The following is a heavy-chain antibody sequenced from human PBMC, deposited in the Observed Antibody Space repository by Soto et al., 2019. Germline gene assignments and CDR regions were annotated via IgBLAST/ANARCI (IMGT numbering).Heavy chain of an antibody. J-gene: IGHJ5*02. CDR3: AHTTPDYYDRSAYSGA. Sequence: QVQLVQSGAEVKKPGASVKVSCKASEYTFTGYYLHWVRQAPGQGLEWMGWINLNSGGTNFAQKFQGRVNMTRDMSISTANMELSRLRSDDTAVYYCAHTTPDYYDRSAYSGAWGQGTLVTVSS. CDR1: EYTFTGYY. V-gene: IGHV1-2*02. D-gene: IGHD3-22*01. CDR2: INLNSGGT.